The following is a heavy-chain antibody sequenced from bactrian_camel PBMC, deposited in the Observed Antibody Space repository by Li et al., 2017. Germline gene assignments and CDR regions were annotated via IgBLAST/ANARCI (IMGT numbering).Heavy chain of an antibody. Sequence: VQLVESGGGLVQPGGSLRLACAASGFKFNTYSTTWVRQAPGKGLEWVSTINAAGSSTYYAESVKGRFTISRDNAKNTVYLQMNSLKPEDTAMCYCARDAYFHSSPPPDCQHSAYNYWGQGTQVTVS. D-gene: IGHD1*01. V-gene: IGHV3S40*01. CDR1: GFKFNTYS. CDR3: ARDAYFHSSPPPDCQHSAYNY. J-gene: IGHJ4*01. CDR2: INAAGSST.